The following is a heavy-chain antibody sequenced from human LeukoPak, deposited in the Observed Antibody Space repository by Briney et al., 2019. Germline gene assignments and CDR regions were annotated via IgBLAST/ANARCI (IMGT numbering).Heavy chain of an antibody. CDR3: ARDGSSGFSAFDI. CDR1: GGSISSGGYY. J-gene: IGHJ3*02. Sequence: SETLSLTCTVSGGSISSGGYYWSWIRQHPGKGLEWIGYIYYSGSTYYNPSLKSRVTISVDTSKNQFSLKLSSVTAADTAVYYCARDGSSGFSAFDIWGQGTMVTVSS. CDR2: IYYSGST. V-gene: IGHV4-31*03. D-gene: IGHD3-22*01.